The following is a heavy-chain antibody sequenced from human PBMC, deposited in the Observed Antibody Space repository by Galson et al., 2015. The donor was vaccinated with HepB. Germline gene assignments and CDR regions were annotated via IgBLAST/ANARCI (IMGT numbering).Heavy chain of an antibody. V-gene: IGHV1-18*04. Sequence: SVKVSCKASGYTFTSSGISWVRQAPGQGLEWMGWISPYNRNTNFAQKFQGRVTLTTDTSTSTAYMELRSLRSADTAVYYCARDGRLQDSSGWLPYHFHGMDVWGQGTTVTVSS. CDR3: ARDGRLQDSSGWLPYHFHGMDV. J-gene: IGHJ6*02. CDR2: ISPYNRNT. CDR1: GYTFTSSG. D-gene: IGHD6-19*01.